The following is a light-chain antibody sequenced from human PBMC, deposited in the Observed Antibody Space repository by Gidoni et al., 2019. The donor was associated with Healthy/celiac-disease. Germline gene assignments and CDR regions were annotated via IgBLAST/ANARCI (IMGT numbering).Light chain of an antibody. Sequence: EIVSTQSPGTLSLSPGERANLSCTASQSVSSSYLAWYQQKPGQAPRLLIYGASSRATGIPDRCSGSGSWTDFTLTISRLEPEDFAVYYCQQYGSSPPWTFGQGTKVEIK. CDR1: QSVSSSY. CDR3: QQYGSSPPWT. CDR2: GAS. V-gene: IGKV3-20*01. J-gene: IGKJ1*01.